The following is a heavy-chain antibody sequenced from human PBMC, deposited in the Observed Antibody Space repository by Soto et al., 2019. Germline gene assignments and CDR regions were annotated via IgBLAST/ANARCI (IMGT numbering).Heavy chain of an antibody. J-gene: IGHJ6*03. V-gene: IGHV3-23*01. D-gene: IGHD2-2*01. CDR1: GFTFSSYA. Sequence: GGSLRLSCAASGFTFSSYAMSWVRQAPGKGLEWVSAISGSGGSTYYADSVKGRFTISRDNSKNTLYLQMNSLRAEDTAVYYCAKSPELYCSSTSCLYYYYMDVWGKGTTVTVSS. CDR2: ISGSGGST. CDR3: AKSPELYCSSTSCLYYYYMDV.